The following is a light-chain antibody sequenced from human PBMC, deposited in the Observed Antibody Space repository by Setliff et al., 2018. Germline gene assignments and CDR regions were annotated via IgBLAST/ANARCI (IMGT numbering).Light chain of an antibody. CDR2: NND. J-gene: IGLJ2*01. CDR3: QVWDSSTDHVV. CDR1: NIGGKT. Sequence: SYELTQPPSVSVAPGKAATITCGGSNIGGKTVHWYQQKPGQAPLLVMYNNDDRPSGIPARFSGSNSGNTATLTIRWAEAGDEADYYCQVWDSSTDHVVFGGGTK. V-gene: IGLV3-21*04.